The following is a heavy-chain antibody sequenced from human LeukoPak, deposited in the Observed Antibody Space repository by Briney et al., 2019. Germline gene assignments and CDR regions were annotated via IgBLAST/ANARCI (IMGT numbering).Heavy chain of an antibody. CDR1: GFTFSSYG. J-gene: IGHJ4*02. Sequence: GRSLRLSRAASGFTFSSYGMHWVRRAPGKGLEWVAVISYDGSNKYYADSVKGRFTISRDNSKNTLYLQMNSLRAEDTAVYYCAKDADDSSGYYYPDYWGQGTLVTVSS. CDR3: AKDADDSSGYYYPDY. D-gene: IGHD3-22*01. V-gene: IGHV3-30*18. CDR2: ISYDGSNK.